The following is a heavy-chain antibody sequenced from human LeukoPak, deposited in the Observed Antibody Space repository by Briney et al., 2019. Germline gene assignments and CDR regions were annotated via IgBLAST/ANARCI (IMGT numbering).Heavy chain of an antibody. CDR1: GYTLTVYY. CDR3: ATLWPRFDY. D-gene: IGHD3-10*01. CDR2: INPNSGGT. V-gene: IGHV1-2*06. Sequence: GASVKVSCKASGYTLTVYYMHWVRQAPGQGLEWMGRINPNSGGTNYAQKFQGRVTMTRDTSISTAYMELSRLRSDDTAVYYCATLWPRFDYWGQGTLVTVSS. J-gene: IGHJ4*02.